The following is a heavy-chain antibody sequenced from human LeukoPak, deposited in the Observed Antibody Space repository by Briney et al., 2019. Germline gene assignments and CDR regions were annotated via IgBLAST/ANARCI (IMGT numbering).Heavy chain of an antibody. CDR2: TYYRSKWYN. V-gene: IGHV6-1*01. CDR3: TRGGYYGSGTTSKGGMDV. Sequence: LSQTLSLTCAISGDSVSSNSAAWNWIRQSPSRGLEWLGRTYYRSKWYNDYAVSVKSRITNNPDTSKNQFSLQLNSVTPEDTAVYFCTRGGYYGSGTTSKGGMDVWGQGTTVTVSS. D-gene: IGHD3-10*01. J-gene: IGHJ6*02. CDR1: GDSVSSNSAA.